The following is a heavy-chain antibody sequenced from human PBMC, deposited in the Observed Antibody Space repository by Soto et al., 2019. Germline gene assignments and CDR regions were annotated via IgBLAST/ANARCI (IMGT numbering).Heavy chain of an antibody. V-gene: IGHV1-3*01. CDR3: ARVRDYIWGSYRSRDAFDI. D-gene: IGHD3-16*02. CDR1: GYTFTSYA. CDR2: INAGNGNT. Sequence: QVQLVQSGAEVKKPGASVKVSCKASGYTFTSYAMHWVRQAPGQRLEWMGWINAGNGNTKYSQKFQGRVTITRDTSASTAYMELSSLRSEDTAVYYCARVRDYIWGSYRSRDAFDIWGQGTMVTVSS. J-gene: IGHJ3*02.